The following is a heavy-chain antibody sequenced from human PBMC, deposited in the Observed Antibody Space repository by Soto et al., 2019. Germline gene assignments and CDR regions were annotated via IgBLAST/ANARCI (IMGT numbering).Heavy chain of an antibody. CDR3: ARGAVMPDS. CDR1: GFTFDSFA. D-gene: IGHD3-16*01. Sequence: EVQLLESGGGLDQPGGSLRLSCAASGFTFDSFAMTWVRQAPGKGLEWVSAISASGGSTFYADSVKGRFTISRDSSKNTLYLQMNSLRAEDTAVYYCARGAVMPDSWGQGTLVTVSS. J-gene: IGHJ4*02. V-gene: IGHV3-23*01. CDR2: ISASGGST.